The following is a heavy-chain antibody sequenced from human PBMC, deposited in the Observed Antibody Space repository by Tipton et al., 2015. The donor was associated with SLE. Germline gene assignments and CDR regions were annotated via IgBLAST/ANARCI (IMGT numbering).Heavy chain of an antibody. CDR1: GFTFSSYW. CDR2: INSDGSST. J-gene: IGHJ3*02. Sequence: SLRLSCAASGFTFSSYWMHWVRQAPGKGLVWVSRINSDGSSTSYADSVKGRFTISRDNSKNTLYLQMNSLRAEDTAVYYCAKELVADDAFDIWGQGTMVTVSS. D-gene: IGHD5-12*01. V-gene: IGHV3-74*01. CDR3: AKELVADDAFDI.